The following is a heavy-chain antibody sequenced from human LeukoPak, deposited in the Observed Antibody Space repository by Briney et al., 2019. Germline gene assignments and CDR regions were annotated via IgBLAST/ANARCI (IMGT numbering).Heavy chain of an antibody. CDR3: ARLDYVWGSYRYYFDY. J-gene: IGHJ4*02. Sequence: GGSLRLSCAASGFTFSSYSMNWVRQAPGKGLEWVSSISSSSSYIYYADSVKGRFTISRDNAKNSLYLQMNSLRAEDTAVYYCARLDYVWGSYRYYFDYWGQGTLVTVSS. CDR2: ISSSSSYI. D-gene: IGHD3-16*02. CDR1: GFTFSSYS. V-gene: IGHV3-21*04.